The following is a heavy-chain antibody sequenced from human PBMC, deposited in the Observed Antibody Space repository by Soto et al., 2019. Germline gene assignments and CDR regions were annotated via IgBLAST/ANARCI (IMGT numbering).Heavy chain of an antibody. CDR2: IIPIFGTA. Sequence: GASVKVSCKASGGTFSSYAISWVRQAPGQGLEWMGGIIPIFGTANYAQKFQGRVTITADKSTSTAYMELSSLRSEDTAVYYCARDYRRYYYYMDVWGKGTTVTVSS. CDR3: ARDYRRYYYYMDV. CDR1: GGTFSSYA. V-gene: IGHV1-69*06. D-gene: IGHD3-16*02. J-gene: IGHJ6*03.